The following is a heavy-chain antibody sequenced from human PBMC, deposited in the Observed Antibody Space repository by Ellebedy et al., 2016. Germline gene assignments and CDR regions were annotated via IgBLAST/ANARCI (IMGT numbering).Heavy chain of an antibody. V-gene: IGHV4-34*01. CDR1: GGSISSYY. Sequence: SETLSLXXTVSGGSISSYYWSWIRQPPGKGLEWIGEINHSGSTNYNPSLKSRVTISVDTSKNQFSLKLSSVTAADTAVYYCARGHQVRHDFWSGSKYNWFNPWGQGTLVTVSS. J-gene: IGHJ5*02. D-gene: IGHD3-3*01. CDR3: ARGHQVRHDFWSGSKYNWFNP. CDR2: INHSGST.